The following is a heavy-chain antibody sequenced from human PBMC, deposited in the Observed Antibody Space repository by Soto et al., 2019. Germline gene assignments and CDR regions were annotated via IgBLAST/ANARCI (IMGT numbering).Heavy chain of an antibody. V-gene: IGHV4-34*01. J-gene: IGHJ4*02. D-gene: IGHD4-17*01. CDR1: GRSFSGYY. CDR3: ARAYGGNSGVFDY. Sequence: QVQLQQWGAGLLKPSETLSLTCAVYGRSFSGYYWSWIRQPPGKGLEWIGEINHSGSTNYNPSLKSRITISIDTSQNQVSLNLSSVTAADTDVYYCARAYGGNSGVFDYWGQGTLVTVSS. CDR2: INHSGST.